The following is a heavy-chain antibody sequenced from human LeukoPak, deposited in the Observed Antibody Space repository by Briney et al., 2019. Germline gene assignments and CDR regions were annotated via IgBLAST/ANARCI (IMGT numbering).Heavy chain of an antibody. CDR1: GFIFGGYW. Sequence: PGGSLRLSCAASGFIFGGYWMSWVRQAPGRGLEGVANTNPDGSIKYYVDSVNGRFTISRDNAKNSLYLQMNSLRAEDTAVYYCVSGFLQWLYWGQGTLVTVSS. J-gene: IGHJ4*02. D-gene: IGHD3-3*01. CDR2: TNPDGSIK. CDR3: VSGFLQWLY. V-gene: IGHV3-7*01.